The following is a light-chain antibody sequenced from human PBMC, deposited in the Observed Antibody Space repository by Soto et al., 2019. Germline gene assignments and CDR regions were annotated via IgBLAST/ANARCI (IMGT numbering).Light chain of an antibody. J-gene: IGKJ3*01. V-gene: IGKV3-11*01. CDR2: DAS. Sequence: EIVLTQSPATLSLSPGERATHSCRASQSVSSYLAWYQQKPGQAPRLLIYDASNRATGIPARFSGSGSGTDFTLTISSLEPEDFAVYYCQQRSNSFGPGTKVDIK. CDR3: QQRSNS. CDR1: QSVSSY.